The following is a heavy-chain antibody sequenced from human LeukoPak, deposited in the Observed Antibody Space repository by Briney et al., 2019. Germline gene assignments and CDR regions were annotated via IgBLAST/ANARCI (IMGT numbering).Heavy chain of an antibody. Sequence: GESLQISCKVSGYSFTSYWIGWVRQLPGKGLEWMGIIYPGDSDIRYSPSFQGQVTISADKSISTAYLQWSSLKASDTAVYYCARHLTDYGDYLYFYYMDVWGKGTAVTISS. CDR1: GYSFTSYW. CDR2: IYPGDSDI. V-gene: IGHV5-51*01. D-gene: IGHD4-17*01. CDR3: ARHLTDYGDYLYFYYMDV. J-gene: IGHJ6*03.